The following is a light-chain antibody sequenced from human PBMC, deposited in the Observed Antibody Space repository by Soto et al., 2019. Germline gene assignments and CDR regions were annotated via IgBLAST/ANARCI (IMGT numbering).Light chain of an antibody. J-gene: IGLJ1*01. CDR1: SSNIGAGHD. V-gene: IGLV1-40*01. CDR3: QSYGSSLSGSEV. Sequence: QSVLTQPPSVSGAPGQRGTISCTGSSSNIGAGHDVHWYQHLPGTAPKLLIYGNGNRPSGVPDRFSGSKSGTSASLAITGLQTEDEADYYCQSYGSSLSGSEVFGTGTKVTVL. CDR2: GNG.